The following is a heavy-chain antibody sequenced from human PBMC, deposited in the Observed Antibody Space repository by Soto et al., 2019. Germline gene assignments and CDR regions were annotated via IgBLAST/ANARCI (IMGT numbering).Heavy chain of an antibody. D-gene: IGHD6-13*01. V-gene: IGHV3-64D*06. Sequence: GSLRLSCSASGFTFSSYAMHWVRQAPGKGLEYVSAISSNGGSTYYADSVKGRFTISRDNSKNTLYLQMSSLRAEDTAVYYCVKATGYSSSWYDYWGQGTLVIVSS. CDR2: ISSNGGST. CDR1: GFTFSSYA. J-gene: IGHJ4*02. CDR3: VKATGYSSSWYDY.